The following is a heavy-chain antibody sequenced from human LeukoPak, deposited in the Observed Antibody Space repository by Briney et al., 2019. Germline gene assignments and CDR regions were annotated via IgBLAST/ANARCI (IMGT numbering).Heavy chain of an antibody. CDR3: ARFAHVDSSAWDY. D-gene: IGHD3-22*01. CDR2: IYYSGST. CDR1: GGSISSSSYY. Sequence: SETLSLTCTVSGGSISSSSYYWGWIRQPPGKGLEWIGSIYYSGSTYYNPSLKSRVTISVDTSKNQFSLKLSSVTAADTAVYYCARFAHVDSSAWDYWGQGTLVTVSS. J-gene: IGHJ4*02. V-gene: IGHV4-39*01.